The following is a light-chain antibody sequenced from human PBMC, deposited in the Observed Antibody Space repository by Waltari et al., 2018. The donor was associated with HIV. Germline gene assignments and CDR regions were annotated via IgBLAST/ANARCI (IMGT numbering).Light chain of an antibody. CDR1: QTISSY. V-gene: IGKV1-39*01. Sequence: DIQMTQSPSSLSASVGDRVTITCRASQTISSYLNWYQQKPENAPKLLIYAASSLQSGVPSRFSGSGSGTDFTLTISSLQPEDFATYYCQQSYSTPWTFGQGTMVEIK. CDR3: QQSYSTPWT. J-gene: IGKJ1*01. CDR2: AAS.